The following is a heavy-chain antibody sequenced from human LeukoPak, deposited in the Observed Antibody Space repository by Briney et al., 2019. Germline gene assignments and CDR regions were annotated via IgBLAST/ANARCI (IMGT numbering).Heavy chain of an antibody. Sequence: GGSLRLSCAASGFTFSSYWMSWVRQAPGKGLEWVANIKQDGSEKHYVDSVRGRFTISRDNAENSLYLQMNSLRAEDTAVYYCARVQAWRRGAFDIWGQGTMVTVSS. J-gene: IGHJ3*02. D-gene: IGHD1-1*01. CDR2: IKQDGSEK. CDR1: GFTFSSYW. CDR3: ARVQAWRRGAFDI. V-gene: IGHV3-7*03.